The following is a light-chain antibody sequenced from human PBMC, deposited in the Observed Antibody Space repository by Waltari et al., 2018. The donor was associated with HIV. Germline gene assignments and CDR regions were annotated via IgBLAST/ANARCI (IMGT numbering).Light chain of an antibody. Sequence: EIVLTQSPGNMSVSPGGRATLSCRTSHSVSSNLAWYYQKSGQAPRLLIHGASTRAPGIAARFTASGSGKEFTLTITTLQSTDSGIYYCQQYYNWPRTFGQGTKVEAK. J-gene: IGKJ1*01. V-gene: IGKV3-15*01. CDR3: QQYYNWPRT. CDR1: HSVSSN. CDR2: GAS.